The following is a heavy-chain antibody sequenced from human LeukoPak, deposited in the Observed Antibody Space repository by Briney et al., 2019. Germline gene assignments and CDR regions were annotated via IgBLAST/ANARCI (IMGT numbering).Heavy chain of an antibody. CDR3: ASEGRMGTADAFHV. CDR2: VGTAGDT. CDR1: GCTFNNYE. Sequence: GVSLRLSWAASGCTFNNYEMHWLRQTAGESLEWVSAVGTAGDTFYAGSVKGRFSISRDNAESSLFLQMNSLRAGDTAVYYCASEGRMGTADAFHVWRGGTMVTVSS. V-gene: IGHV3-13*01. D-gene: IGHD1-14*01. J-gene: IGHJ3*01.